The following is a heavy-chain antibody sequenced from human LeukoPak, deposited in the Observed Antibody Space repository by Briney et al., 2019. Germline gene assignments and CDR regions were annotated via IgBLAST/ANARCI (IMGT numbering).Heavy chain of an antibody. V-gene: IGHV3-48*03. J-gene: IGHJ4*02. D-gene: IGHD2-8*01. Sequence: GGSLRLSCAASGFTFSSYEMNWVRQAPGKGLEWVSYISSSGSTIYYADSVKGRFTISRDNAKNSLYLQMNSLRAEDTAVYYCAKDKSCTNGICYLDFWGQGTLVTVSS. CDR3: AKDKSCTNGICYLDF. CDR1: GFTFSSYE. CDR2: ISSSGSTI.